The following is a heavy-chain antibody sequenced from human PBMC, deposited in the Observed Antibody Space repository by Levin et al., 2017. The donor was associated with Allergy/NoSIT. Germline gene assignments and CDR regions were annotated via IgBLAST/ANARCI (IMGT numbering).Heavy chain of an antibody. CDR1: GYTFTSYG. D-gene: IGHD2-15*01. Sequence: GESLKISCKASGYTFTSYGISWVRQAPGQGLEWMGWISAYNGNTNYAQKLQGRVTMTTDTSTSTAYMELRSLTSDDTAVYYCARSPRCGGGGSCYGVYVHDAFDIWGQGTLVTVSS. CDR3: ARSPRCGGGGSCYGVYVHDAFDI. J-gene: IGHJ3*02. V-gene: IGHV1-18*01. CDR2: ISAYNGNT.